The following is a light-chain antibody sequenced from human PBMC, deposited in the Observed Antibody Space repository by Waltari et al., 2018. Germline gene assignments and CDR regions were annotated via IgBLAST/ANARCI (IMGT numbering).Light chain of an antibody. CDR3: QQRSNWTPHT. Sequence: EIVLTQSPATLSLSPGDTATLSCRASQSVGSYLAWYQQKPGQPPRLLIYDASNRATGFPARFRGSGSGTDVTLTISSREAEDFAVYYCQQRSNWTPHTFGQGARLEIK. CDR2: DAS. CDR1: QSVGSY. V-gene: IGKV3-11*01. J-gene: IGKJ2*01.